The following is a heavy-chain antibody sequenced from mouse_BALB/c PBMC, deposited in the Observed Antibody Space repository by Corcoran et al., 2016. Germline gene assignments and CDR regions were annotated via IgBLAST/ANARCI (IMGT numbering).Heavy chain of an antibody. CDR2: INTHSGVP. J-gene: IGHJ4*01. D-gene: IGHD2-3*01. CDR1: GYTFTTAG. CDR3: AREGIYDGYHYAMDY. Sequence: QIQLVQSGPELKKPGETVRISCKASGYTFTTAGMQWVQKMPGKGLKWIGWINTHSGVPKYAEDFKGRFAFSLETSPITAYLQISNLKNEDTATYFCAREGIYDGYHYAMDYWGQGTSVTVSS. V-gene: IGHV9-4*02.